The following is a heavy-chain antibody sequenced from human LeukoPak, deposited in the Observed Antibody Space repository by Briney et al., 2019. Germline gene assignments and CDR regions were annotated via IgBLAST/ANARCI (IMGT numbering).Heavy chain of an antibody. Sequence: ASVKVSCKASGYTFTSYYMHWVRQAPGQGLEWMGIINPSGGSTSYAQKFQGRVTMTRDTSTSTVYMELCSLRSEDTAVYYCAREYYDSSGYYPWDYWGQGTLVTVSS. J-gene: IGHJ4*02. CDR1: GYTFTSYY. D-gene: IGHD3-22*01. CDR3: AREYYDSSGYYPWDY. V-gene: IGHV1-46*03. CDR2: INPSGGST.